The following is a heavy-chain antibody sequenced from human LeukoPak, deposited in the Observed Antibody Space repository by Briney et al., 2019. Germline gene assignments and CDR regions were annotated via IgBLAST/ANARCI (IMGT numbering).Heavy chain of an antibody. Sequence: SVKVSCKAVRGTFSNYVISWVRQAPGQGLEWMGRIIPIFDEAIYAQKFRGRVTITADKSTSTAYMELSSLRLEDTAVYYCERRPERWPQNHRTLDNWGQGTLVTVSS. V-gene: IGHV1-69*04. D-gene: IGHD5-24*01. J-gene: IGHJ4*02. CDR3: ERRPERWPQNHRTLDN. CDR2: IIPIFDEA. CDR1: RGTFSNYV.